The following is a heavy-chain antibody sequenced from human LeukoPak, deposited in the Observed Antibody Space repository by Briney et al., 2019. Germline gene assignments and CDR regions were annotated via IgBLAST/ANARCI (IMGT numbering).Heavy chain of an antibody. Sequence: SETLSLTCTVSGGSISSYYWSWIRQPPGKGLEWIGYIYYSGSTNYNPSLKSRVTISVDKSKNQFSLKLSSVTAADTAVYYCARDRSVAVAGTYRGWFDPWGQGTLVTVSS. CDR2: IYYSGST. V-gene: IGHV4-59*01. D-gene: IGHD6-19*01. CDR3: ARDRSVAVAGTYRGWFDP. CDR1: GGSISSYY. J-gene: IGHJ5*02.